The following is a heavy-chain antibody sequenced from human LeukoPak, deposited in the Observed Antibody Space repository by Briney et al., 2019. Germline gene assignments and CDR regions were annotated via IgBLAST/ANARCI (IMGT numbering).Heavy chain of an antibody. J-gene: IGHJ5*02. CDR3: ARLREWLPECGFDP. CDR2: IYPGDSDT. CDR1: GYSFTNYW. V-gene: IGHV5-51*01. Sequence: GESLKISCEAPGYSFTNYWIGWVRQMPGKGLEWMGIIYPGDSDTRYSPSFQGQVTISADKSISTAYLQWSSLKASDTAMYYCARLREWLPECGFDPWGQGTLVTVSS. D-gene: IGHD3-3*01.